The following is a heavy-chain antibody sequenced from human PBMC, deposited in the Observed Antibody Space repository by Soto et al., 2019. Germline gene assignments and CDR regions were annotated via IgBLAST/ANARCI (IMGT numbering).Heavy chain of an antibody. CDR3: ARVFTAHDRRDY. D-gene: IGHD3-16*01. J-gene: IGHJ4*02. V-gene: IGHV3-74*01. Sequence: GGSLRLSCAASGFTFSSDWMHWVRQAPGKGLVWVSRINSDGSSTSYADSVKGRFTISRDNAKNTLYLQMNSLRAEDTAVYYCARVFTAHDRRDYWGQGTLVTVSS. CDR2: INSDGSST. CDR1: GFTFSSDW.